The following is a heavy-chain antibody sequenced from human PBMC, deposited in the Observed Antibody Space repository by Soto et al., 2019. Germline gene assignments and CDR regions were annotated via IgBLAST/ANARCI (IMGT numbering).Heavy chain of an antibody. CDR2: ISATGGST. V-gene: IGHV3-23*01. CDR1: GFKFINYA. Sequence: GGSLRLCCAASGFKFINYAMNCVSQDPGKGLEWVATISATGGSTYYADSVKGRFTISRDNSKNTLYLQMNGLRVEDTAVYYCAKARRAGNFDYPGQGTQVTLPS. J-gene: IGHJ4*02. CDR3: AKARRAGNFDY. D-gene: IGHD2-21*01.